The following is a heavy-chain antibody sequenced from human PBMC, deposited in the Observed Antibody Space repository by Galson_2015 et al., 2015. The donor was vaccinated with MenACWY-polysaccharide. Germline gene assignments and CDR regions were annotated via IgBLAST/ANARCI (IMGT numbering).Heavy chain of an antibody. J-gene: IGHJ6*02. CDR1: GGSISSSSYY. V-gene: IGHV4-39*07. CDR3: AIGIITMVRGARQGGYYYGMDV. D-gene: IGHD3-10*01. CDR2: IYYNGST. Sequence: ETLSLTCTVSGGSISSSSYYWGWIRQPPGKGLEWIGSIYYNGSTYYNPSLKSRVTISVDTSKNQFSLKLSSVTAADTAVYYCAIGIITMVRGARQGGYYYGMDVWGQGTTVTVSS.